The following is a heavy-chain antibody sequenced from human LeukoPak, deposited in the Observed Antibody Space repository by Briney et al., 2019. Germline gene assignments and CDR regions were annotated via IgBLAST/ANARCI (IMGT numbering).Heavy chain of an antibody. CDR3: ARGSGGLYYGGTDH. D-gene: IGHD4-23*01. J-gene: IGHJ4*02. CDR2: IYHSGST. V-gene: IGHV4-30-2*01. Sequence: SQTLSLTCAVSGGSISSDGYSWSWIRQPPGKGLEWIGYIYHSGSTYYNPSLKSRATISVDRSKNQFSLNLSSATAADTAVYYWARGSGGLYYGGTDHWVQGTMVIV. CDR1: GGSISSDGYS.